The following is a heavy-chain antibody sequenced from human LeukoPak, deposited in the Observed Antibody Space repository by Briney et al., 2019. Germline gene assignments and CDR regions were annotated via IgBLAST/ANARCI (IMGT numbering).Heavy chain of an antibody. CDR1: GGSISSYY. CDR3: ARLPQIRGRIYFYGMDV. V-gene: IGHV4-59*08. Sequence: PSETLSLTCTVSGGSISSYYWSWIRQPPGKGLEWIGYIYYSGSTNYNPSLKSRVTISVDTSKNQFSLKLSSVTAADTAVYYCARLPQIRGRIYFYGMDVWGQGTTVTVSS. CDR2: IYYSGST. J-gene: IGHJ6*02. D-gene: IGHD3-10*01.